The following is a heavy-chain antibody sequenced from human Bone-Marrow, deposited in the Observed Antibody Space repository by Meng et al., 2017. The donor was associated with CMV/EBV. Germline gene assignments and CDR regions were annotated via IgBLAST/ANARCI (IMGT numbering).Heavy chain of an antibody. D-gene: IGHD2-2*01. CDR1: GFTVSSNY. CDR3: ARGGVPESQDY. V-gene: IGHV3-74*01. CDR2: INGGGSNT. Sequence: GESLKISCAASGFTVSSNYMSWVRQAPGKGLEWVSDINGGGSNTRYGDSVKGRFTISRDDAKNTLYLQTNSLRVEDTAVYYSARGGVPESQDYWGQGTLVTVYS. J-gene: IGHJ4*02.